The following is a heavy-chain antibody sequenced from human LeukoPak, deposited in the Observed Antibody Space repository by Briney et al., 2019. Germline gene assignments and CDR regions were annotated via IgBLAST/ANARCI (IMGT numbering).Heavy chain of an antibody. V-gene: IGHV4-59*01. CDR1: GGTISRYF. CDR2: IDYSGST. Sequence: SETLSLTCTVSGGTISRYFWSWIRQPPGKGLECIAYIDYSGSTNYNPSLKSRLTISLDASKNQFSLKLSSVTAADTAVYYCARDRRRELLHAFDIWGQGTMVTVSS. J-gene: IGHJ3*02. CDR3: ARDRRRELLHAFDI. D-gene: IGHD1-26*01.